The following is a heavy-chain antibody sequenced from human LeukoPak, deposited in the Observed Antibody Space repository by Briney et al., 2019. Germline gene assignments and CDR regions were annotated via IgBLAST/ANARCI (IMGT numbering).Heavy chain of an antibody. V-gene: IGHV1-18*01. CDR3: ARAQYCSGGSCYGGIFDY. CDR2: ICAYNGNT. J-gene: IGHJ4*02. CDR1: GYTFTSYG. D-gene: IGHD2-15*01. Sequence: VASVKVSCKASGYTFTSYGISWVRQAPGQGLEWMGWICAYNGNTNYAQKLQGRVTMTTDTSTSTAYMELRSLRSDDTAVYYCARAQYCSGGSCYGGIFDYWGQGTLVTVSS.